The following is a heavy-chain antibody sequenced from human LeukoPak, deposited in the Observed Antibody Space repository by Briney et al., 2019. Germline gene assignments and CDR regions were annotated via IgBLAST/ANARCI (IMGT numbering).Heavy chain of an antibody. J-gene: IGHJ3*02. V-gene: IGHV4-34*01. CDR1: GGSFSGYY. D-gene: IGHD1-26*01. CDR3: ARRGSRTRAFDI. Sequence: PSETLSLTCAVYGGSFSGYYWSWIRQPPGKGLEWIGEINHSGSTNYNPSLKSRVTISVDTSKNQFSLKLSSVTAADTAVYYCARRGSRTRAFDIWGQGTMVTVSS. CDR2: INHSGST.